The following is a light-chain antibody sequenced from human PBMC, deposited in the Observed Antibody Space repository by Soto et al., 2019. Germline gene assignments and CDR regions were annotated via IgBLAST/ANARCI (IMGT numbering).Light chain of an antibody. CDR3: SLYTSSSTLGV. CDR2: EVS. CDR1: SSDVGSYNR. V-gene: IGLV2-18*01. Sequence: QSVLTQPPSVSGSPGQSVTSSCTGTSSDVGSYNRVSWYQQPPGTAPKLMIYEVSNRPSGVPDRFSGSKSGNTASLTISGLQAEDEADYYCSLYTSSSTLGVFGTGTKVTVL. J-gene: IGLJ1*01.